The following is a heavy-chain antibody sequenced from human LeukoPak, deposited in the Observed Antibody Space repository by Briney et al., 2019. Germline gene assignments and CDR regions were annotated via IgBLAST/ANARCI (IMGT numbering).Heavy chain of an antibody. Sequence: PSESLSLTCTVSGGSISSSSAYWGWIRQPTGKGLEWIGSIYYSKNTYYNPSLKSRVTISADTSKNQFSLTLGSVSATDTAVYYCVSPRGFSYGYFDNWGQGTLVTISS. CDR2: IYYSKNT. CDR3: VSPRGFSYGYFDN. CDR1: GGSISSSSAY. D-gene: IGHD5-18*01. J-gene: IGHJ4*02. V-gene: IGHV4-39*01.